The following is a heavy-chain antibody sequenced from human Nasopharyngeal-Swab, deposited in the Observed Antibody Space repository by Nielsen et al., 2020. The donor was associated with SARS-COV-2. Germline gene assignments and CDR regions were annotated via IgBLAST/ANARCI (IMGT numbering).Heavy chain of an antibody. Sequence: SLKISCAASGFTFDEAAMHWVRQAPGKGLEWVSGISWSGGNIGYADSVKGRFTISRDNAKNSLYLEMNSLRPEDTALYYCAKDAYSSSSRLQHWGQGTLVSVSP. D-gene: IGHD6-6*01. CDR2: ISWSGGNI. CDR3: AKDAYSSSSRLQH. CDR1: GFTFDEAA. V-gene: IGHV3-9*01. J-gene: IGHJ1*01.